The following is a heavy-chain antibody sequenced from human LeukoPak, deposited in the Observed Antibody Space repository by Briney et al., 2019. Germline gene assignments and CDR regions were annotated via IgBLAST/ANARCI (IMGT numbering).Heavy chain of an antibody. V-gene: IGHV3-21*01. CDR1: GFTFSSYS. D-gene: IGHD3-22*01. J-gene: IGHJ4*02. CDR2: ISSSSSYI. CDR3: ARPYYYDSSGYPDY. Sequence: SGGSLRLSCAASGFTFSSYSMNWVRQAPGKGREWVSSISSSSSYIYYADSVKGPFTISRDNAKNSLYLQMNSLRAEDTAVYYCARPYYYDSSGYPDYWGQGTLVTVSS.